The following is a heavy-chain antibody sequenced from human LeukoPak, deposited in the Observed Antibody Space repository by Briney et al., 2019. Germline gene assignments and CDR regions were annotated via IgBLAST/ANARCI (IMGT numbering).Heavy chain of an antibody. CDR1: GFTFSSYA. V-gene: IGHV3-23*01. D-gene: IGHD3-16*01. J-gene: IGHJ4*02. CDR3: AIPRRGSYGPFDY. Sequence: PGGSLRLSCAASGFTFSSYAMSWVRQAPGKGLEWVSAISGSGGSTYYADSVKGRFTISRDNSKNTLYLQMNSLRAEDTAVYYCAIPRRGSYGPFDYWGQGTLVTVSS. CDR2: ISGSGGST.